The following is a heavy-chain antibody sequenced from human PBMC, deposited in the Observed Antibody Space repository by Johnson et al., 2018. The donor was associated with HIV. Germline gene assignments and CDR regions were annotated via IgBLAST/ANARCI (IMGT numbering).Heavy chain of an antibody. CDR2: MDQDGKDA. CDR1: GFSFYHYW. J-gene: IGHJ3*02. V-gene: IGHV3-7*05. D-gene: IGHD6-19*01. CDR3: ARDGIYSSPHDAYDI. Sequence: VQLVESGGGSVHPGESLRLSCTTSGFSFYHYWMRWVSQAPGKGLEWVANMDQDGKDASYVDSLEGRFTISRDNAKSSLFLQMDNLRSEDTALYYCARDGIYSSPHDAYDIWGQGTMVTVSS.